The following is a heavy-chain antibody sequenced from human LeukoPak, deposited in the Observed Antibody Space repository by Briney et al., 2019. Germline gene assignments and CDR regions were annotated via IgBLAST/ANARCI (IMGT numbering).Heavy chain of an antibody. Sequence: SETLSLTCTVSGGSISSYYWNWIRQPPGKGLEWIGYIYYSGSTNYNPSLKSRVTISVDTSKNQFSLKLSSVTAADTAVYYCASRSPNDFWSGYYYDRDIPDAFDIWGQGTMVTVSS. V-gene: IGHV4-59*08. D-gene: IGHD3-3*01. J-gene: IGHJ3*02. CDR3: ASRSPNDFWSGYYYDRDIPDAFDI. CDR1: GGSISSYY. CDR2: IYYSGST.